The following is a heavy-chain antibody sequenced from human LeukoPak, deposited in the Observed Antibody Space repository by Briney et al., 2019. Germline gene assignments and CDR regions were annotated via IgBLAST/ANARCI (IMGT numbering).Heavy chain of an antibody. D-gene: IGHD3-10*01. J-gene: IGHJ6*03. V-gene: IGHV3-30*02. CDR3: AKLGKTENHYGSGRFSYYYYMDV. Sequence: GGSLRLSCAASGFTFSSYGMHWVRQAPGKGLEWVAFIRSDGIDKYHADSVKGRFTISRDNSKNTLYLQMNSLRAEDTAVYYCAKLGKTENHYGSGRFSYYYYMDVWGKGTTVTISS. CDR2: IRSDGIDK. CDR1: GFTFSSYG.